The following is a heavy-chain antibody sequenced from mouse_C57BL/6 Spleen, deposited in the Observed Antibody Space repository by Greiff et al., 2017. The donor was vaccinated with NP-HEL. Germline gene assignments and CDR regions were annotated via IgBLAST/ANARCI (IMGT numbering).Heavy chain of an antibody. V-gene: IGHV5-17*01. D-gene: IGHD1-1*01. CDR1: GFTFSDYG. Sequence: EVQRVESGGGLVKPGGSLKLSCAASGFTFSDYGMHWVRQAPEKGLEWVAYISSGSSTIYYADTVKGRFTISRANAKNTLFLQLPSLRSEDTAMYYSARTYYYYGSSSYAMDYWGQGTSDTVSS. CDR2: ISSGSSTI. J-gene: IGHJ4*01. CDR3: ARTYYYYGSSSYAMDY.